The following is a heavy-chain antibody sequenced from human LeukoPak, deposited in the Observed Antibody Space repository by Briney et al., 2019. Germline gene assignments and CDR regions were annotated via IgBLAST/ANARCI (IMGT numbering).Heavy chain of an antibody. CDR1: GFTFSSYE. Sequence: GGSLRLSCAASGFTFSSYEMNWVRQAPGKGLEWVSYISSSGSTIYYADSVKGRFTVSRDNAKNSLYLQMNSLRAEDTAVYFCARDPPGTVPGILFDYWGQGTLVTVSS. V-gene: IGHV3-48*03. CDR3: ARDPPGTVPGILFDY. J-gene: IGHJ4*02. CDR2: ISSSGSTI. D-gene: IGHD6-19*01.